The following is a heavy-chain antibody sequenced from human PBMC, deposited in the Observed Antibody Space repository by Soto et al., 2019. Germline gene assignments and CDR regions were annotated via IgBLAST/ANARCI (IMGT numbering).Heavy chain of an antibody. CDR1: GFTFSSYG. CDR2: ISYDGSNK. V-gene: IGHV3-30*18. J-gene: IGHJ6*02. D-gene: IGHD4-17*01. Sequence: GGSLRLSCAASGFTFSSYGMHWVRQAPGKGLEWVAVISYDGSNKYYADSVKGRFTISRDNSKNTLYLQMNSLRAEDTAVYYCAKDSRDYGDYVPYYYGMDVWGQGTTVTVSS. CDR3: AKDSRDYGDYVPYYYGMDV.